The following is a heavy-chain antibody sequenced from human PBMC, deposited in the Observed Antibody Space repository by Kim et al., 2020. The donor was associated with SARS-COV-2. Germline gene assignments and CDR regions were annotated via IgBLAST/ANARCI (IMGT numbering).Heavy chain of an antibody. Sequence: SETLSLTCAVYGGSFSGYYWSWIRQPPGKGLEWIGEINHSGSTNYNPSLKSRVTISVDTSKNQFSLKLSSVTAADTAVYYCARGYSGSYYDYWGQGTLVTVSS. J-gene: IGHJ4*02. V-gene: IGHV4-34*01. CDR2: INHSGST. D-gene: IGHD1-26*01. CDR1: GGSFSGYY. CDR3: ARGYSGSYYDY.